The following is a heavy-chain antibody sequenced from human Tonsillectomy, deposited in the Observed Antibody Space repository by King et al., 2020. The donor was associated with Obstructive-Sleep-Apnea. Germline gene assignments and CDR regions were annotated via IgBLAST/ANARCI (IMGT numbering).Heavy chain of an antibody. V-gene: IGHV4-39*07. CDR2: IFYSGST. CDR1: VGSISSSRYY. J-gene: IGHJ4*02. D-gene: IGHD4-17*01. CDR3: ASNYGDYEDY. Sequence: QLQESGPGLVKPSETLSLTCTVSVGSISSSRYYWGWIRQPPGKGLEWIGSIFYSGSTYYNPSLKSRVTISVDTSKNQFSLKLTSVTAADTAVYYCASNYGDYEDYWGQGTLVTVSS.